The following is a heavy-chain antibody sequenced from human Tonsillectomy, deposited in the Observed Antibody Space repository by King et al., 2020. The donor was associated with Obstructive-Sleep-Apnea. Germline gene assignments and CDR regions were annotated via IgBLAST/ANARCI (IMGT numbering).Heavy chain of an antibody. D-gene: IGHD2-15*01. CDR1: GGSISSYY. CDR3: ARDMIVVVVAATRVDWYFDL. V-gene: IGHV4-59*01. CDR2: IYYSGST. Sequence: VQLQESGPGLVKPSETLSLTCTVSGGSISSYYWSWIRQPPGKGLAWIGYIYYSGSTNYNPSLKSRVTISVDTSKNQFSLKLSSVTAADTAAYYCARDMIVVVVAATRVDWYFDLWGRGTLVTVPS. J-gene: IGHJ2*01.